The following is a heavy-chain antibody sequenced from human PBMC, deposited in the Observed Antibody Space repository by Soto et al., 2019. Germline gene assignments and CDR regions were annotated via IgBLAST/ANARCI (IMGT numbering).Heavy chain of an antibody. Sequence: ASVKVSCKASGYTFTGYYMHWVRQAPGQGLEWMGWINPNSGGTNYAQKFQGWVTMTRDTSISTAYMELSRLRSDDTAVYYCARDKQRRGTYYYDSSGSGREYYYYYGMDVWGQGTTVTVSS. CDR3: ARDKQRRGTYYYDSSGSGREYYYYYGMDV. CDR1: GYTFTGYY. V-gene: IGHV1-2*04. J-gene: IGHJ6*02. CDR2: INPNSGGT. D-gene: IGHD3-22*01.